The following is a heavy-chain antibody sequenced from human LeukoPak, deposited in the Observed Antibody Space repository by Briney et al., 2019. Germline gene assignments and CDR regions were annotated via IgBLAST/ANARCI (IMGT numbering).Heavy chain of an antibody. CDR3: ARSYYYDYRQIDY. J-gene: IGHJ4*02. D-gene: IGHD3-22*01. CDR2: IYYSGST. V-gene: IGHV4-39*01. Sequence: SETLSLTCTVSGDSISTSSYYWGWIRQPPGKGLEWLGSIYYSGSTYYNPSLKSRGTISVDTSKNQFSLNLYSVTAADTAVFYCARSYYYDYRQIDYWGQGTLVTVSS. CDR1: GDSISTSSYY.